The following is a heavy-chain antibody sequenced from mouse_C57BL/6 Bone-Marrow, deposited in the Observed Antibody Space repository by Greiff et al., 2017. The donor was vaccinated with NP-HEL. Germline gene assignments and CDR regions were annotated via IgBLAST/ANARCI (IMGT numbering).Heavy chain of an antibody. J-gene: IGHJ2*01. CDR1: GYTFTSYW. CDR3: ASYYDYPYFDY. CDR2: IHPNSGST. Sequence: QVQLQQSGAELVKPGASVKLSCKASGYTFTSYWMHWVKQRPGQGLEWIGMIHPNSGSTNYNEKFKSKATLTVDKSSSTAYMQLSSLTSEDSAVYYCASYYDYPYFDYWGQGTTLTVSS. V-gene: IGHV1-64*01. D-gene: IGHD2-4*01.